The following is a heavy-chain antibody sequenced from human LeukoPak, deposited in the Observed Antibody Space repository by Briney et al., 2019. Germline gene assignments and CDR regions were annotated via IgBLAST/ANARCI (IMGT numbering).Heavy chain of an antibody. Sequence: ECVSVIYSGGSTSYADSVKGRFTISRDNSKTTLYLQMNSLRAEDTAVYYCARGLNRFFFDYWGQGTLVTVSS. D-gene: IGHD1-14*01. CDR3: ARGLNRFFFDY. J-gene: IGHJ4*02. V-gene: IGHV3-66*02. CDR2: IYSGGST.